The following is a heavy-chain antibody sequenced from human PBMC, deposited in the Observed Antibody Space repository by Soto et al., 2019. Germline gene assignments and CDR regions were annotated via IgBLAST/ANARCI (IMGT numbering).Heavy chain of an antibody. V-gene: IGHV1-18*04. D-gene: IGHD1-26*01. CDR3: GGGWGWELLHSGGDY. J-gene: IGHJ4*02. CDR2: ISAYNGNT. CDR1: GYTFTSYG. Sequence: QVQLVQSGAEVKKPGASVKVSCKASGYTFTSYGISWVRQAPGQGLEWMGWISAYNGNTNYAQKLQGRVTMTTDTPTSTAYMGLRSLRSDDTAVYYCGGGWGWELLHSGGDYWGQGTLVTVSS.